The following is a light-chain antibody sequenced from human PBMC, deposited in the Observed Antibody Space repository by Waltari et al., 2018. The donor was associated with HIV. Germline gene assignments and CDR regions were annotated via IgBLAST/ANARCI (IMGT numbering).Light chain of an antibody. V-gene: IGLV2-23*02. CDR3: CSYAGTSTYV. J-gene: IGLJ1*01. CDR1: SSDVASYNL. CDR2: VVT. Sequence: CTGTSSDVASYNLVSWYQHHPGKAPKVMIYVVTKRPSGVSDRFSGSKSGNTASLTISGLQAEDEADYYCCSYAGTSTYVFGTGTKVTVL.